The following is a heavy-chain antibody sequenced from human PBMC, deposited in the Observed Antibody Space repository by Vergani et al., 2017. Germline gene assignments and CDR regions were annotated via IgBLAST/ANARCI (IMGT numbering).Heavy chain of an antibody. CDR3: ARDRPYCSGGSCYYYYYGMDV. D-gene: IGHD2-15*01. CDR1: GFTVSSYY. V-gene: IGHV3-66*02. J-gene: IGHJ6*02. CDR2: IYSGGST. Sequence: EVQLVESGGGLVQPGGSLRLSCAASGFTVSSYYMSWVRQAPGKGLEWVSVIYSGGSTYYADSVKGRFTISRDNSKNTLYLQMNSLRAEDTAVYYCARDRPYCSGGSCYYYYYGMDVWGQGTMVTVSS.